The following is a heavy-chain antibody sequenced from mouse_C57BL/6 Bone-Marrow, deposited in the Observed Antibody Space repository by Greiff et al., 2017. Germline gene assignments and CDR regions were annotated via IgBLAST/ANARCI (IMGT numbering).Heavy chain of an antibody. V-gene: IGHV1-81*01. J-gene: IGHJ2*01. CDR3: ARWNDDDSYYFDY. Sequence: QVQLKESGAELARPGASVKLSCKASGYTFTSYGISWVKQRTGQGLEWIGEIYPRSGNTYYNEKFKGKATLTADKSSSTAYMELRSLTSEDSAVYFCARWNDDDSYYFDYWGQGTTLTVSS. D-gene: IGHD2-4*01. CDR2: IYPRSGNT. CDR1: GYTFTSYG.